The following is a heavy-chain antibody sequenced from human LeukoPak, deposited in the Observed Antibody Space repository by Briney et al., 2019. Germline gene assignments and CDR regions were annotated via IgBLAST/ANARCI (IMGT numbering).Heavy chain of an antibody. J-gene: IGHJ6*03. CDR1: EPTFNNYA. CDR2: ISGSGDTT. Sequence: GGSLRLSCAASEPTFNNYAMTWVRQAPGKGLEWVSTISGSGDTTYYADSVTGRFTISRDNSKNTVFLQMNSLRADDTAVYYCASAVRAGHRPVYTYYYMDVCGKGTTVTVSS. D-gene: IGHD5/OR15-5a*01. CDR3: ASAVRAGHRPVYTYYYMDV. V-gene: IGHV3-23*01.